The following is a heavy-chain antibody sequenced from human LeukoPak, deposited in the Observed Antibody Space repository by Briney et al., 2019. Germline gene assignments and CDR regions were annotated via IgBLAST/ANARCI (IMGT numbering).Heavy chain of an antibody. V-gene: IGHV1-69*05. J-gene: IGHJ4*02. CDR1: GGTFSSYA. CDR3: ARRTGDNFDY. D-gene: IGHD7-27*01. Sequence: SVKVSCKASGGTFSSYAISWVRQAPGQGLEWMGGIIPIFGTANYAQKFQGRVTMTRNTSISTAYMELSSLRSEDTAVYYCARRTGDNFDYWGQGTLVTVSS. CDR2: IIPIFGTA.